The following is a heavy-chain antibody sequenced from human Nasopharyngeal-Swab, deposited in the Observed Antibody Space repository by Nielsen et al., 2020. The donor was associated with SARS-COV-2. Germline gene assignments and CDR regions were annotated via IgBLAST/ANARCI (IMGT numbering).Heavy chain of an antibody. CDR3: ARDRGAAMAGRGWIGGVYYYGMDV. Sequence: ASVKVSCKASGYTFTSYDINWVRQATAQGLEWMGWMNPNSGNTGYAQKFQGRVTMTRHTSISTAYMELSSLRSEDTAVYYFARDRGAAMAGRGWIGGVYYYGMDVWGQGTTVTVSS. CDR2: MNPNSGNT. D-gene: IGHD5-18*01. J-gene: IGHJ6*02. V-gene: IGHV1-8*01. CDR1: GYTFTSYD.